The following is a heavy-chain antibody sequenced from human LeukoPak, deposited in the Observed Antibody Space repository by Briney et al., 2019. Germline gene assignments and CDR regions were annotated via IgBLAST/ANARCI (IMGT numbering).Heavy chain of an antibody. V-gene: IGHV3-7*01. CDR2: INPDGDGM. J-gene: IGHJ4*02. Sequence: GGSLRLSCTASGFTFSRSWMNWIRQAPGKGLEWVANINPDGDGMRFVDSVKGRFTMSRVNAQSSLHLQMNSLRVGDTAFYYCAAWTDRGYSYWGQGVLVTVSS. D-gene: IGHD5-12*01. CDR1: GFTFSRSW. CDR3: AAWTDRGYSY.